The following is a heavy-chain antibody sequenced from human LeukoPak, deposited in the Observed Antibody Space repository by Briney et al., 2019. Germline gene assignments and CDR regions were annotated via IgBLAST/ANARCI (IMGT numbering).Heavy chain of an antibody. CDR1: GGSISSYY. J-gene: IGHJ4*02. Sequence: SETLTLTCTVSGGSISSYYWSWIRQPPGKGLEWIGYIYYSGSTNYNPSLKSRVTISVDTSKNQFSLKVSSVTAADTAVYYCARLGEHDYGGNGPVWDYWGQGTLVTVSS. V-gene: IGHV4-59*01. CDR3: ARLGEHDYGGNGPVWDY. D-gene: IGHD4-23*01. CDR2: IYYSGST.